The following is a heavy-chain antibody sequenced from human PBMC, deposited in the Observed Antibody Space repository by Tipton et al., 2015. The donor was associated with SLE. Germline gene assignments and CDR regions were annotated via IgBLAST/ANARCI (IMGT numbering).Heavy chain of an antibody. J-gene: IGHJ5*02. CDR2: IYTSGST. CDR1: GGSISSYY. CDR3: ARALVGWFDP. Sequence: TLSLTCTVSGGSISSYYWSWIRQPPGKGLEWIGYIYTSGSTNYNPSLKSRATISVDTSKNQFSLKLSSVTAADTAVYYCARALVGWFDPWGQGTLVTVSS. V-gene: IGHV4-4*08. D-gene: IGHD2-21*01.